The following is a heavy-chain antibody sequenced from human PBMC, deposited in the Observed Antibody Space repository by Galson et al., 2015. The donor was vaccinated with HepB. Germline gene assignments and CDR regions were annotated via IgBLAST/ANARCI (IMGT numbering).Heavy chain of an antibody. J-gene: IGHJ4*02. V-gene: IGHV6-1*01. Sequence: CGISGDSVSSDSAAWNWIRQSPSRGLEWLGRTYYRSKWYSDYAVSVKSRITINPDTSKNQFSLQLNSVTPEDTAVYYCARDYNRATVTTLDYWGQGTLVTVSS. CDR3: ARDYNRATVTTLDY. D-gene: IGHD4-17*01. CDR1: GDSVSSDSAA. CDR2: TYYRSKWYS.